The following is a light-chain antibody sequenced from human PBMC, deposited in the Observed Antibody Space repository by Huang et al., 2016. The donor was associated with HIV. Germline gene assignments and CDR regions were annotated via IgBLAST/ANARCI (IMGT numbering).Light chain of an antibody. CDR1: QDISSW. CDR2: STS. J-gene: IGKJ5*01. Sequence: IQLTQSPSSVSASEGDTVRITCRASQDISSWLAWYQQKPRDAPTLLIHSTSILQSGVPSRFNGSGSGTDVFLTINSLRPDDFATYDCQQANMYPRSFGQGTRLDIK. CDR3: QQANMYPRS. V-gene: IGKV1-12*01.